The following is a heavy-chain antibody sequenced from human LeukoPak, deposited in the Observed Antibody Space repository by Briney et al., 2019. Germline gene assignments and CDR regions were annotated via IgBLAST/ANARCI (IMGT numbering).Heavy chain of an antibody. J-gene: IGHJ6*04. V-gene: IGHV4-59*01. CDR3: AGGSGRDYYYYYGMDV. Sequence: SETLSLTCTVSGGSISSYYWSWIRQPPGKGLEWIGYIYYSGSTNYNPSLKSRVTISVDTSKNQSSLKLSSVTAADTAVYYCAGGSGRDYYYYYGMDVWGKGTTVTVSS. CDR2: IYYSGST. D-gene: IGHD3-10*01. CDR1: GGSISSYY.